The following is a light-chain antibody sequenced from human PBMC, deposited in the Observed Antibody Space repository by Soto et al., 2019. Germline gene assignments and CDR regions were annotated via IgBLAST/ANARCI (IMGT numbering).Light chain of an antibody. CDR1: QDIRVD. V-gene: IGKV1-6*01. Sequence: AIQMTQSPPSLSASVGDRDIITCRASQDIRVDVGWLQQRPGHAPNLLIYAASTLHTGVPSTFTGSGSGTDFTLTIHDLQPEDVATYFCLQDYDFSHPLGQGTKVDTK. J-gene: IGKJ2*01. CDR3: LQDYDFSHP. CDR2: AAS.